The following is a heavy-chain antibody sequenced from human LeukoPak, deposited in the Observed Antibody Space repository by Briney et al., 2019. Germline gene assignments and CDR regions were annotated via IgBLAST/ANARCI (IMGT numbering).Heavy chain of an antibody. Sequence: GGSLRLSCAASGFSFSSYNFNWVRQAPGRGLEWISYISVSSKTIYYADSVKGRFTISRDNARNSLYLQMTSLRAEDTAVYYCARGGWYYYYMDVWGKGTTVTVSS. V-gene: IGHV3-48*04. CDR2: ISVSSKTI. CDR1: GFSFSSYN. J-gene: IGHJ6*03. D-gene: IGHD2-15*01. CDR3: ARGGWYYYYMDV.